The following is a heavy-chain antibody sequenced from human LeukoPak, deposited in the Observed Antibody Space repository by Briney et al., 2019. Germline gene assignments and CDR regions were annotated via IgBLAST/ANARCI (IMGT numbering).Heavy chain of an antibody. CDR3: ARSGRRLYYYDSPRGAFDI. CDR2: INHSGST. CDR1: GGSFSGYY. J-gene: IGHJ3*02. D-gene: IGHD3-22*01. V-gene: IGHV4-34*01. Sequence: PSETLSLTCAVYGGSFSGYYWSWIRQPPGKGLEWIGEINHSGSTNYDPSLKSRVTISVDTSKNQFSLKLSSVTAADTAVYYCARSGRRLYYYDSPRGAFDIWGQGTMVTVSS.